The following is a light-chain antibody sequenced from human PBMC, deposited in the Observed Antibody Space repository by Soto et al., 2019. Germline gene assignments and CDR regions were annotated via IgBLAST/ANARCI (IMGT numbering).Light chain of an antibody. J-gene: IGKJ1*01. CDR2: KAS. CDR3: QEYNTYPWT. V-gene: IGKV1-5*03. CDR1: QSISSW. Sequence: DIQMTQSPSTLSASVGDRVTITCRASQSISSWLAWYQQKPGKAPKLLIYKASSVESGVPSRFSGSGSGTEFTLTISSLQPDDFATYYCQEYNTYPWTFGQGTKVEIK.